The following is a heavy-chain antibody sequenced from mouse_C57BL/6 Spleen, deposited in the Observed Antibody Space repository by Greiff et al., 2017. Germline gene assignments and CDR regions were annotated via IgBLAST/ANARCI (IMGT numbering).Heavy chain of an antibody. CDR2: INPYNGGT. D-gene: IGHD2-2*01. CDR3: AGGMGLRRDFDY. Sequence: DVKLQESGPVLVKPGASVKMSCKASGYTFTDYYMNWVKQSHGKSLEWIGVINPYNGGTSYNQKFKGKATLTVDKSSSTAYMELNSLTSEDSAVYYCAGGMGLRRDFDYWGQGTTLTVSS. V-gene: IGHV1-19*01. CDR1: GYTFTDYY. J-gene: IGHJ2*01.